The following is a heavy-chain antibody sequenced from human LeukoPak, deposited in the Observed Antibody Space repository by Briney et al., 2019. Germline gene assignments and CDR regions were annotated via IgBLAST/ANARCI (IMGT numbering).Heavy chain of an antibody. V-gene: IGHV1-2*02. CDR3: ARDLATRSYYMDV. J-gene: IGHJ6*03. CDR1: GYTFTGYY. CDR2: INPNSGGT. Sequence: ASVKVSCKASGYTFTGYYMHWVRQAPGQGLEWMGWINPNSGGTNYAQKFQGRVTMTRDTSISTAYMELSRPRSDDTAVYYCARDLATRSYYMDVWGKGTTVTVSS.